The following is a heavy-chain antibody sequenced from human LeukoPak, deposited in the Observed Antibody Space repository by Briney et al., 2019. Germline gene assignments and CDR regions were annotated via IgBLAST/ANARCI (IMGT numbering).Heavy chain of an antibody. CDR2: IIPILGIA. CDR1: GGTFSSYA. CDR3: ARGRSSSPFDY. D-gene: IGHD6-6*01. J-gene: IGHJ4*02. V-gene: IGHV1-69*04. Sequence: SVKVSCKASGGTFSSYAISWVRQAPGQGLEWMGRIIPILGIANYAQKFQGRVTMTTDTSTSTAYMELRSLRSDDTAVYYCARGRSSSPFDYWGQGTLVTVSS.